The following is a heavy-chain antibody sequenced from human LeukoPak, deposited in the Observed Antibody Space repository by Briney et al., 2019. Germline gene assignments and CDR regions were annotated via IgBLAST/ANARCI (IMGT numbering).Heavy chain of an antibody. Sequence: SSVKVSCKASGGTFSSHAISWVRQAPGQGLEWMGRIIPIFGIANYAQKFQGRVTITADKSTSTAYMELSSLRSEDTAVYYCARDETEGYSSGWYLGWFDPWGQGTLVTVSS. D-gene: IGHD6-19*01. CDR3: ARDETEGYSSGWYLGWFDP. V-gene: IGHV1-69*04. J-gene: IGHJ5*02. CDR2: IIPIFGIA. CDR1: GGTFSSHA.